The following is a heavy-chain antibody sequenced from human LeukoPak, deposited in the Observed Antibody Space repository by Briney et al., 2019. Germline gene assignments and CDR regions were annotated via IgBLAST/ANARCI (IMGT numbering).Heavy chain of an antibody. D-gene: IGHD2-15*01. V-gene: IGHV4-34*01. CDR2: INHSGST. J-gene: IGHJ4*02. CDR3: ARVYRCSGGSCYSGFDY. CDR1: GGSFSGYY. Sequence: SETLSLTCAVYGGSFSGYYWSWIRQPPGKGLEWIGEINHSGSTNYNPSLKSRVTISVDTSKNQFSLKLSSVTAADTAVYYCARVYRCSGGSCYSGFDYWGQGTLVTVSS.